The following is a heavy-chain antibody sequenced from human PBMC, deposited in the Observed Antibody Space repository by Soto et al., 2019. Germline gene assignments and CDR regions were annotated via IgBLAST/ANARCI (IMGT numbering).Heavy chain of an antibody. CDR1: GFTFSSYA. D-gene: IGHD6-13*01. Sequence: GGSLRLSCAASGFTFSSYAMHWVRQAPGKGLEWVAVISYDGSNKYYADSVKGRFTISRDNSKNTLYLQMNSLRAEDTAVYYCARDLVHNIYSSSWEGFHWGQGTLVTVSS. CDR2: ISYDGSNK. V-gene: IGHV3-30-3*01. CDR3: ARDLVHNIYSSSWEGFH. J-gene: IGHJ4*02.